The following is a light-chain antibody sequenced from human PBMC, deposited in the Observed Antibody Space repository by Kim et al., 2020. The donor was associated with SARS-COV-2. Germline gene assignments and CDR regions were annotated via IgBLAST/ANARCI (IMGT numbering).Light chain of an antibody. Sequence: SAAIGDRVTITCRATESIGRWLAWYQQKPGKAPKLLIQTTSSLESGVPSRFSGSGSGTEFTLTISSLQPDDFATYYCQQYYSYSTFGQGTKVDIK. CDR1: ESIGRW. V-gene: IGKV1-5*03. CDR2: TTS. CDR3: QQYYSYST. J-gene: IGKJ1*01.